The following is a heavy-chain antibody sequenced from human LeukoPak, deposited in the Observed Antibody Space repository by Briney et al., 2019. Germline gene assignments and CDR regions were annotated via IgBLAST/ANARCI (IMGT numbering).Heavy chain of an antibody. Sequence: ASVKVSCKASGYTFTSYYMHWVRQAPGQGLEWMGIINPSGGSTSYAQKFQGRVTMTRDRSTSTVYMELSSLRSEDTAVYYCARGRVVVVAATPPFDYWGQGTLVTVSS. J-gene: IGHJ4*02. CDR3: ARGRVVVVAATPPFDY. D-gene: IGHD2-15*01. CDR1: GYTFTSYY. CDR2: INPSGGST. V-gene: IGHV1-46*01.